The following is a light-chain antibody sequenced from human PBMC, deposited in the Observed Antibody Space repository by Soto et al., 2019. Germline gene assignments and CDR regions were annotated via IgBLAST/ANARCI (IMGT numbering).Light chain of an antibody. CDR2: DAS. V-gene: IGKV1-5*01. Sequence: DIPITQSSSTLSASVGDRVTITCRATQSVSRWLAWYQQKPGRAPKLLIYDASTLESGVPSRFSGGGSGTQFTLTISSLQPEDFATYYCQQYNLYLSYTFGQGTKLQVK. CDR1: QSVSRW. CDR3: QQYNLYLSYT. J-gene: IGKJ2*01.